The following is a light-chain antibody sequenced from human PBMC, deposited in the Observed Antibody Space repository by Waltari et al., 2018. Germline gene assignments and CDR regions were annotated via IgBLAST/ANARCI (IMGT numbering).Light chain of an antibody. CDR3: QQYYSWPQT. J-gene: IGKJ1*01. CDR1: QSIGGN. V-gene: IGKV3D-15*01. Sequence: EIVMTQSPATLSVSPGERATLLCRASQSIGGNLAWYQQKPGQAPRLIMYAASSRATGVPARFSGSGSGTEFTLTINSLQSVDFAIYYCQQYYSWPQTFGQGTKVEVK. CDR2: AAS.